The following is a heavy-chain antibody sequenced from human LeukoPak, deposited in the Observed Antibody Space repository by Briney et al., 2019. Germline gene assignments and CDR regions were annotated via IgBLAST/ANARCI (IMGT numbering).Heavy chain of an antibody. J-gene: IGHJ4*02. V-gene: IGHV4-59*01. CDR1: GGSISSYY. D-gene: IGHD3-3*01. Sequence: PSETLSLTCTVSGGSISSYYWSWIRQPPGKRLEWIGYGHYSGSTNYNPSFKTRVTISVDTSKNQFSLKLTSVTAADPAVYYCARAYYDFWRLDYWGQGTLVTVSS. CDR2: GHYSGST. CDR3: ARAYYDFWRLDY.